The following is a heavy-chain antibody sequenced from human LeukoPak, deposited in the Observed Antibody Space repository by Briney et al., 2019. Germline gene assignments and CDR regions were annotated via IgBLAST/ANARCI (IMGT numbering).Heavy chain of an antibody. J-gene: IGHJ4*02. CDR3: AKDDYYDRPYYFDY. D-gene: IGHD3-22*01. Sequence: GGSLRLSCAASGFTFSSYSMNWVRQAPGKGLEWLSGVSSGGDYTYYADSVKGRFTISRDNSKNTLYLQMNSLRAEDTAVYYCAKDDYYDRPYYFDYWGQGTLVTVSS. V-gene: IGHV3-23*01. CDR1: GFTFSSYS. CDR2: VSSGGDYT.